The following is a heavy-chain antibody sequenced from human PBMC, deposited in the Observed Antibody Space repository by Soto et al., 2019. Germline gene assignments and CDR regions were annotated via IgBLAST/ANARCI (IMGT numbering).Heavy chain of an antibody. V-gene: IGHV3-53*01. Sequence: VGSLRLSCAASGFNVNSNSMNWVRQAPGKGLEWLSVMHSDGITAYAGSVKGRFTVSRDNSENTFFLQMNSLRAEDTAVYYCARHAWLESWGQGTLVTVSS. CDR3: ARHAWLES. J-gene: IGHJ5*01. CDR1: GFNVNSNS. CDR2: MHSDGIT.